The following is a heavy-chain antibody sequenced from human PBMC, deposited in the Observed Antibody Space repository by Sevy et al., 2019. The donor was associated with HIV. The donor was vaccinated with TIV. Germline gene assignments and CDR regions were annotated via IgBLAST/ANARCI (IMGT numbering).Heavy chain of an antibody. Sequence: ETLSLTCSVSGGSISSYFWTWVRQSPGKGLEWIGNIYFTGNTDYSPSLKSRVTLSLDTSKSQFSLTLKSVTAADTAIYFCARDSTTRPRVLDYWGQGTLVNVSS. V-gene: IGHV4-59*01. J-gene: IGHJ4*02. CDR1: GGSISSYF. CDR2: IYFTGNT. CDR3: ARDSTTRPRVLDY. D-gene: IGHD1-1*01.